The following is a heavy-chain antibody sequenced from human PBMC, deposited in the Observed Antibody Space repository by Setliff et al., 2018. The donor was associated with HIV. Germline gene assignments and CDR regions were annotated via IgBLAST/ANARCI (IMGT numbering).Heavy chain of an antibody. CDR3: ATLNEYAYQTGGWFDP. CDR1: GGGFSNHA. CDR2: IIPIFTTT. D-gene: IGHD3-16*01. Sequence: SVKVSCKASGGGFSNHAITWVRQAPGQGLEWMGVIIPIFTTTDCAQKFRGRLTINADESTDTAYMELRSLRSADTAIYYCATLNEYAYQTGGWFDPWGQGTPVTVSS. V-gene: IGHV1-69*13. J-gene: IGHJ5*02.